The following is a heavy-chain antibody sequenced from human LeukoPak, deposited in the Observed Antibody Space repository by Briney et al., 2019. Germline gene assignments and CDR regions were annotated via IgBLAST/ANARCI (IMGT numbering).Heavy chain of an antibody. V-gene: IGHV4-30-4*01. CDR3: ARDCGGDCYSSWYFDL. D-gene: IGHD2-21*02. Sequence: PSQTLSLTCTVSGGSISSGGYYWSWIRQPPGKGLEWIGYIYYSGSTYYNPSLKSRVTISVDTSKNQFSLKLSSVTAADTAVYYCARDCGGDCYSSWYFDLWGRGTLVTVSS. CDR2: IYYSGST. J-gene: IGHJ2*01. CDR1: GGSISSGGYY.